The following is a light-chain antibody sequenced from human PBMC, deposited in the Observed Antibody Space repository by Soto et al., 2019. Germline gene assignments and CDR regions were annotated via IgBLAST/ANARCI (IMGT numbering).Light chain of an antibody. V-gene: IGKV3-15*01. Sequence: EIVMTQSPATLSVSPGERATLSCRASQSVRTNLAWYQQKPGQAPSLLIYGASTRATGIPARFSGSGSGAEFTLTISSLQSEDFATYYCQQIQSYSWTFGQGTKVEIK. CDR2: GAS. CDR3: QQIQSYSWT. J-gene: IGKJ1*01. CDR1: QSVRTN.